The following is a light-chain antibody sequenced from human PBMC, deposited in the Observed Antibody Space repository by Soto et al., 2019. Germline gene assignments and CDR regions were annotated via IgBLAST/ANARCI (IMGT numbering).Light chain of an antibody. CDR2: DVS. Sequence: QSALPQPRSVSGSPGQSVTISFTGTSSDIGGYNYVSWYQQHPGKAPKVMIYDVSQRPSGVPDRFSGSKSGNTASLTISGLQAEDEADYYCCSSAGRYTLVFGGGTKVTVL. CDR1: SSDIGGYNY. V-gene: IGLV2-11*01. J-gene: IGLJ2*01. CDR3: CSSAGRYTLV.